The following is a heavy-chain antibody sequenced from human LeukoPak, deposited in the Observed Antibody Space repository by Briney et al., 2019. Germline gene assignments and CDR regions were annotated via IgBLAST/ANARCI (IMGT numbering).Heavy chain of an antibody. CDR1: GGSFSGYY. CDR3: ARGRRGFGEFHLNWFDP. Sequence: PSETPSLTCAVYGGSFSGYYWSWIRQPPGEGLEWIGEINHSGSTNYNPSLKSRVTISVDTSKNQFSLKLSSVTAADTAVYYCARGRRGFGEFHLNWFDPWGQGTLVTVSS. J-gene: IGHJ5*02. D-gene: IGHD3-10*01. CDR2: INHSGST. V-gene: IGHV4-34*01.